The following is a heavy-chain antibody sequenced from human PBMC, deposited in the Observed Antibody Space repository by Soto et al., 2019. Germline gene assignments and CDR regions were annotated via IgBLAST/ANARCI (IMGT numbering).Heavy chain of an antibody. V-gene: IGHV3-23*01. CDR2: ISGGGDTT. D-gene: IGHD5-12*01. J-gene: IGHJ6*04. CDR3: ASHSGYHLHYYYYYGMDV. Sequence: REGLAWVSAISGGGDTTSYADSVKGRFTISRDNSKNTLYLQMNSMTAEDTAVYYCASHSGYHLHYYYYYGMDVWGKGTTVTVFS.